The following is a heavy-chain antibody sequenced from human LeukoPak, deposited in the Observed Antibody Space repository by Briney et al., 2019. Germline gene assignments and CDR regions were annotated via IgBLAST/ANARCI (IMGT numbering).Heavy chain of an antibody. J-gene: IGHJ4*02. D-gene: IGHD1-26*01. CDR3: ARGSWDI. Sequence: GGSLRLSCAASGFTFSDYVMNWVRQAPGKGLEWISYISPSGSTIHYADSVKGRFTISRDNAKNSLYLQMNSLRAEDTAAYYCARGSWDIWGQGTLVTVSS. V-gene: IGHV3-48*03. CDR1: GFTFSDYV. CDR2: ISPSGSTI.